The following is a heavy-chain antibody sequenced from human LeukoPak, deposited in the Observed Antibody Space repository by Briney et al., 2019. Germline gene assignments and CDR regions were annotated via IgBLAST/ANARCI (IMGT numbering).Heavy chain of an antibody. D-gene: IGHD4-17*01. CDR2: IYTSGST. CDR3: ARGPMTTKGWFDP. CDR1: GGSISSGSYY. J-gene: IGHJ5*02. Sequence: SQTLSLTCTVSGGSISSGSYYWSWIRQPAGKGLEWTGRIYTSGSTNYNPSLKSRVTISVDTSKNQFSLKLSSVTAADTAVYYCARGPMTTKGWFDPWGQGTLVTVSS. V-gene: IGHV4-61*02.